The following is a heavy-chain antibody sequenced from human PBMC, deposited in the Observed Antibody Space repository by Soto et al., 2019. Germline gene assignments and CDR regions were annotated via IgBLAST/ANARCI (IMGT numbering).Heavy chain of an antibody. Sequence: GASVKVSCKASGGTFSSYAISWVRQAPGQGLEWMGGIIPIFGTANYAQKFQGRVTITADESTSTAYMELSSLRSDDTAVYYCARISGYYFDYWGQGSLVTVSS. D-gene: IGHD5-12*01. CDR2: IIPIFGTA. V-gene: IGHV1-69*13. CDR3: ARISGYYFDY. CDR1: GGTFSSYA. J-gene: IGHJ4*02.